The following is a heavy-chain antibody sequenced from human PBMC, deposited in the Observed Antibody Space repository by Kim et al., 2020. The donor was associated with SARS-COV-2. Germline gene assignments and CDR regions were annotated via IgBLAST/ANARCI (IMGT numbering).Heavy chain of an antibody. CDR1: GFTFDDYT. CDR2: ISWDGGST. V-gene: IGHV3-43*01. J-gene: IGHJ6*02. CDR3: AIYDGMDL. Sequence: GGSLRLSCAASGFTFDDYTMHWVRQAPGKGLEWVSLISWDGGSTYYADSVKGRFTISRDNSKNSLYLQMNSLRTEDTALYYCAIYDGMDLWGQGTTLTVSS.